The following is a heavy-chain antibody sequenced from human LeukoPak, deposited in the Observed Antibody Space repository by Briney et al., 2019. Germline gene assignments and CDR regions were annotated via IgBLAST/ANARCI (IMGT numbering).Heavy chain of an antibody. CDR1: GCTFTDYY. J-gene: IGHJ4*02. V-gene: IGHV1-2*02. Sequence: GASVKVSCKASGCTFTDYYIYWLRQAPGQGLERMGWINANSGGTNYAQKFQGRLTVTRDTSISTAYMELASLRSDDTAVYYCARAGITAATYPFDYWGQGTLVTVSS. CDR3: ARAGITAATYPFDY. D-gene: IGHD6-13*01. CDR2: INANSGGT.